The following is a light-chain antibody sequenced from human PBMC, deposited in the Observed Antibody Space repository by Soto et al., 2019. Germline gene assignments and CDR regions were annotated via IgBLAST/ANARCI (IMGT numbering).Light chain of an antibody. Sequence: EIVMTQSPATLSVSPGERATLSCRASQSVSSDLAWYHQRPGQAPRLLMYGASTRADGIPARFTGSGSGTEFTLTISSLQSEDFAVYYCQQYHIWPPWTSGQGTKVDIK. V-gene: IGKV3-15*01. CDR2: GAS. J-gene: IGKJ1*01. CDR1: QSVSSD. CDR3: QQYHIWPPWT.